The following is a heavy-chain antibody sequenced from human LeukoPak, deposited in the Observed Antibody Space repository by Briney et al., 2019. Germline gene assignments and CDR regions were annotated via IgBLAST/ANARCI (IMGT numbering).Heavy chain of an antibody. CDR2: ISGSGGST. J-gene: IGHJ4*02. Sequence: GGSLRLSCAASGFTFSSYAMSWVRQAPGKGLEWVSAISGSGGSTYYADSVKGRFTISRDNSKNTLYLQMNSLRAEDTAVYYCARASYDFWSGPIRIDYWGQGTLVTVSS. D-gene: IGHD3-3*01. CDR3: ARASYDFWSGPIRIDY. CDR1: GFTFSSYA. V-gene: IGHV3-23*01.